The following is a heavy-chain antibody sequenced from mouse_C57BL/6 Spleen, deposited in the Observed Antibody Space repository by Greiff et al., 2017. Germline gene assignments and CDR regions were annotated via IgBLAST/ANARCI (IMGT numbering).Heavy chain of an antibody. D-gene: IGHD2-2*01. Sequence: VQLQQSGPELVKPGASVKISCKASGYTFTDYYMNWVKQSHGKSLEWIGDINPNNGGTSYNQKFKGKATLTVDKSSSTAYMELRSLTSEDSAVYYCAKGGYDEYYFDYWGQGTTLTVSS. CDR3: AKGGYDEYYFDY. V-gene: IGHV1-26*01. CDR1: GYTFTDYY. CDR2: INPNNGGT. J-gene: IGHJ2*01.